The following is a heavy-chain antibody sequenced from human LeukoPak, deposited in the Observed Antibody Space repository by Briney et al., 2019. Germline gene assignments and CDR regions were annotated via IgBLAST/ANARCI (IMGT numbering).Heavy chain of an antibody. CDR1: GYTFTGYY. Sequence: ASVKVSCKASGYTFTGYYMHWVRQAPGQGLEWMGWINPNSGGTNYAQKFQGRVTMTRDTSISTAYMELSRLRSDDTAVYYCAREDVLRFLEWLSPGGGGPNWFDPWGQGTLVTVSS. CDR3: AREDVLRFLEWLSPGGGGPNWFDP. CDR2: INPNSGGT. J-gene: IGHJ5*02. D-gene: IGHD3-3*01. V-gene: IGHV1-2*02.